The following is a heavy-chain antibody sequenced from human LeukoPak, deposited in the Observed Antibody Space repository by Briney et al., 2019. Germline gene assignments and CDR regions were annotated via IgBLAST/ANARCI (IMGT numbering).Heavy chain of an antibody. CDR2: VFYTGST. CDR1: GDSMTDYF. V-gene: IGHV4-59*03. CDR3: ARDGGPLYHTGTGYYRAFDI. Sequence: ASETLSLTCTVSGDSMTDYFWRWIRQPPGKGLEYIGDVFYTGSTKYNPSLKSRVSISVDTSKKQFSLNLSSVTAADTAVYYCARDGGPLYHTGTGYYRAFDIWGPGTMVAVS. J-gene: IGHJ3*02. D-gene: IGHD3-9*01.